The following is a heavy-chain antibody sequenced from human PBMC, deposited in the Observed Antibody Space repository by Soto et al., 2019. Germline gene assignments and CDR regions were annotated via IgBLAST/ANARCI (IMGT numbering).Heavy chain of an antibody. Sequence: QVQLQESGPGLVKPSETLSLTCTVSGGSISSYYWSWIRQPAGKGLAWIGRIYTSGSTNYNPSLKSRVTMSVDTSKNQFSLKLSSVTAADTAVYYCASSLAAAFAWFDPWGQGTLVTVSS. J-gene: IGHJ5*02. CDR2: IYTSGST. CDR1: GGSISSYY. D-gene: IGHD6-13*01. CDR3: ASSLAAAFAWFDP. V-gene: IGHV4-4*07.